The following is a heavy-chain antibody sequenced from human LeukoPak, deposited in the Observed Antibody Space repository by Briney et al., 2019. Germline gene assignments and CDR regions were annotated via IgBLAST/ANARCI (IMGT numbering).Heavy chain of an antibody. V-gene: IGHV3-21*04. CDR3: ARDNGSRYYYGSGSYQGKAYFDY. D-gene: IGHD3-10*01. Sequence: GGSLRLSCAASGFTFSSYSMNWVRQAPGKGLEWVSSISSSSSYIYYADSVKGRFTISRDNAKNSLYLQMNSLRAEDTAVYYCARDNGSRYYYGSGSYQGKAYFDYWGQGTLVTVSS. J-gene: IGHJ4*02. CDR2: ISSSSSYI. CDR1: GFTFSSYS.